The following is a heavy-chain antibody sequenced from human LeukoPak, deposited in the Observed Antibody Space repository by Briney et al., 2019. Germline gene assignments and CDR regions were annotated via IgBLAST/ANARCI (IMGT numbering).Heavy chain of an antibody. CDR2: IYYTGST. D-gene: IGHD6-19*01. CDR1: GGSVTSGSYY. Sequence: PSEILSLTCTVSGGSVTSGSYYWSWIRQPPGKGLEWIGYIYYTGSTNYNPSLKSRVTISVDTSKNQFSLKLSSVTAADTAVYYCARAATQWLIPVWFDPWGQGTLVTVSS. CDR3: ARAATQWLIPVWFDP. V-gene: IGHV4-61*01. J-gene: IGHJ5*02.